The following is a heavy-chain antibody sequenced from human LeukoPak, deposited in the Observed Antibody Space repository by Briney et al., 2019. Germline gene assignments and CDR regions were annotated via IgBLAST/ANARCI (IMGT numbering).Heavy chain of an antibody. Sequence: SQTLSLTCAISGDSVSSKSAAWNWIRQSPSRGLEWLGRTYYRSKWFSDYAVSVKSRITVNPDTSKNQFSLQLNSVTPEDTAVYYCAREVPCSGGSCYLPYYYGMDVWGQGTTVTVSS. CDR3: AREVPCSGGSCYLPYYYGMDV. V-gene: IGHV6-1*01. CDR1: GDSVSSKSAA. D-gene: IGHD2-15*01. CDR2: TYYRSKWFS. J-gene: IGHJ6*02.